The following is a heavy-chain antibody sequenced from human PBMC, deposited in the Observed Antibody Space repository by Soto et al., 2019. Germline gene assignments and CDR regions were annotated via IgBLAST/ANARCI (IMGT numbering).Heavy chain of an antibody. CDR3: ATGGHNDGYNFYHGMDV. J-gene: IGHJ6*02. V-gene: IGHV1-69*01. D-gene: IGHD5-18*01. Sequence: QVQVVQSGAEVKKPGSSVKVSCKVSGGIFTNNAISWVRQAPGQGLEWLGGVIPLFDTAYYAQIFRGRLRISADGATTTAYMALSCLTSADTAVYFCATGGHNDGYNFYHGMDVWGQGTTVTVS. CDR2: VIPLFDTA. CDR1: GGIFTNNA.